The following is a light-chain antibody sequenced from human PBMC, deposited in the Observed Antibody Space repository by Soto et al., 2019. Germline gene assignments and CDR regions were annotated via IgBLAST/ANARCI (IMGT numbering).Light chain of an antibody. CDR1: SSNIGAGYD. V-gene: IGLV1-40*01. CDR3: QSYDSSLSAGV. CDR2: GNS. J-gene: IGLJ3*02. Sequence: SVLTQPPSVSGAPGQRVTISCTESSSNIGAGYDVHWYQQLPGTAPKLLIYGNSNRPSGVPDRFSGSKSGTSASLAITGLQAEDEADYYCQSYDSSLSAGVFGGGTKLTVL.